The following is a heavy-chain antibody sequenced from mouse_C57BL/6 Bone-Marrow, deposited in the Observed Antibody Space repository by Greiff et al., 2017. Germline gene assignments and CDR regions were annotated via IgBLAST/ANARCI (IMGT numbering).Heavy chain of an antibody. CDR2: IDPENGDT. V-gene: IGHV14-4*01. Sequence: EVQLQQSGAELVRPGASVKLSCTASGFNIKDDYMLWVKQRPEQGLEWIGWIDPENGDTEYASKFQGKATITADTSSNTAYLQLSSLTSEDTAVYYCTLYYYGSSYLLWAMDYWGQGTSVTVSS. D-gene: IGHD1-1*01. J-gene: IGHJ4*01. CDR1: GFNIKDDY. CDR3: TLYYYGSSYLLWAMDY.